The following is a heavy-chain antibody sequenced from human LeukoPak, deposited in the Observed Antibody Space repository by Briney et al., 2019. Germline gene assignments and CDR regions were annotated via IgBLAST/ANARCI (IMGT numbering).Heavy chain of an antibody. Sequence: SVKVSCKASGGTFSSYAISWVRQAPGQGREWMGRIIPIFGTANYAQKFQGRVTITTDESTSTAYMELSSLRSEDTAVYYCARDHYDILTGYYLGIFDYWGQGTLVTVSS. V-gene: IGHV1-69*05. CDR3: ARDHYDILTGYYLGIFDY. D-gene: IGHD3-9*01. CDR1: GGTFSSYA. J-gene: IGHJ4*02. CDR2: IIPIFGTA.